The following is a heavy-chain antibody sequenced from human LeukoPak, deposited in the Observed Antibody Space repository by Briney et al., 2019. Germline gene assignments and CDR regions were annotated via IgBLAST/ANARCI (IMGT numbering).Heavy chain of an antibody. CDR2: ISGGTT. J-gene: IGHJ4*02. CDR3: SRGSGWLSVY. Sequence: PGGSLRLSCTASGFTCGDYLMSWFRQAPGEGLEWIGFISGGTTEYAASVKGRFTISRDDSTSIAYLQMNSLTTEDTAVYYCSRGSGWLSVYWGQGTLVTVSS. CDR1: GFTCGDYL. D-gene: IGHD6-19*01. V-gene: IGHV3-49*03.